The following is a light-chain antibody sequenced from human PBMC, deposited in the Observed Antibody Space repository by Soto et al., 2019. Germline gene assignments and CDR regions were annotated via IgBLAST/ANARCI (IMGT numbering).Light chain of an antibody. CDR1: QSISYW. J-gene: IGKJ1*01. Sequence: EIEMTQAPSTLSASAGERATITCRASQSISYWLAWYQQKPGQAPTLLIYDASTLESGIPSRFSGSGFGTDFTLTISTLQPEDFGTYYCQQYNSYSWTFGQGTKVDIK. CDR2: DAS. V-gene: IGKV1-5*01. CDR3: QQYNSYSWT.